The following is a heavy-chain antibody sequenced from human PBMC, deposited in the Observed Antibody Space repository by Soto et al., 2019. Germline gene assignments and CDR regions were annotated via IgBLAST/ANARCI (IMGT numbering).Heavy chain of an antibody. J-gene: IGHJ5*02. CDR2: IYSSGNT. D-gene: IGHD3-3*01. V-gene: IGHV4-4*07. CDR3: ARGQRFSDWFDP. CDR1: GGTISGYY. Sequence: LSLTCSVSGGTISGYYWTWIRQPAGKGLEWIGRIYSSGNTKYNPSLQSRVTMSLDTSNNQFSLRLTSVTAADTALYYCARGQRFSDWFDPWGQGTLVTVSS.